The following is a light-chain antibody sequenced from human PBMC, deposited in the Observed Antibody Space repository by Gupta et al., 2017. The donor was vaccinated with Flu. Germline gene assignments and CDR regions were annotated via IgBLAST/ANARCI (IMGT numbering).Light chain of an antibody. Sequence: QSVLTPPPSVSGAPGQRATISCPGSSSNIGAGYDVHWYQQLPGTAPKLLIYGNSNRPSGVPDRFSGSKSGTSASLAITGRQAEDEAEYYCQSYDSSLVGVFGTGTKVTVL. CDR2: GNS. CDR1: SSNIGAGYD. CDR3: QSYDSSLVGV. J-gene: IGLJ1*01. V-gene: IGLV1-40*01.